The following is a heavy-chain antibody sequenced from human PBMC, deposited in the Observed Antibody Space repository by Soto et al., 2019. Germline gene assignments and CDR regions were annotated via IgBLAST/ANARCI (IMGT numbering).Heavy chain of an antibody. J-gene: IGHJ4*02. D-gene: IGHD3-16*02. Sequence: QVQLVESGGGVVQPGRSLRLSCAASGFTFSSYGMHWVRQAPGKGLEWVAVIWYDGSNKYYADSVKGRFTISRDNSKNTLYLQMNSLRAEDTAVYCCARDYDYVWGSYRPYYFDYWGQGTLVTVSS. V-gene: IGHV3-33*01. CDR3: ARDYDYVWGSYRPYYFDY. CDR1: GFTFSSYG. CDR2: IWYDGSNK.